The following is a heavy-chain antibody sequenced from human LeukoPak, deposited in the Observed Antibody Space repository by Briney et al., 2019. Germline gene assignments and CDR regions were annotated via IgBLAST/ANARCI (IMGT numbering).Heavy chain of an antibody. J-gene: IGHJ6*03. CDR3: AREGPTELRYFDWFFGPANYYYYYYMDV. D-gene: IGHD3-9*01. V-gene: IGHV4-61*02. CDR1: GGSISSSSYY. Sequence: SETPSLTCTVFGGSISSSSYYWGWIRQPAGKGLEWIGRIYTSGSTNYNPSLKSRVTMSVDTSKNQFSLKLSSVTAADTAVYYCAREGPTELRYFDWFFGPANYYYYYYMDVWGKGTTVTISS. CDR2: IYTSGST.